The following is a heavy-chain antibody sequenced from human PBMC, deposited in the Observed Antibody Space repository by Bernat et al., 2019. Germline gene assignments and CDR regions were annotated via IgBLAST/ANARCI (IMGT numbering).Heavy chain of an antibody. CDR2: IKSKTDVGTT. D-gene: IGHD4-17*01. Sequence: EVQLVESGGGLVKPGGSLRLSCAASGFTFSNAWMSWVRQAPGKGLEWVGRIKSKTDVGTTDYAAPVKGRFTISRDDSKNTLYLQMNSLKPEDTAVYYCTTVLPDDYGDDYWGQGTLVTVSS. CDR1: GFTFSNAW. CDR3: TTVLPDDYGDDY. V-gene: IGHV3-15*01. J-gene: IGHJ4*02.